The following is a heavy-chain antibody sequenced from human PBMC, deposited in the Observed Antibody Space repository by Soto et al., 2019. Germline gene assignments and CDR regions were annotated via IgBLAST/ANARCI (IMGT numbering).Heavy chain of an antibody. J-gene: IGHJ6*02. V-gene: IGHV1-3*01. CDR2: INAGNGNT. CDR1: GYTLTGYA. D-gene: IGHD3-9*01. Sequence: ASVKGSCTASGYTLTGYAMDWGRQAPGQRLEWMGWINAGNGNTKYSQKFQGRVTITRDTSASTAYMELSSLRSEDTAVYYCAKPDYDILTGHLDVWGQGTTVTVSS. CDR3: AKPDYDILTGHLDV.